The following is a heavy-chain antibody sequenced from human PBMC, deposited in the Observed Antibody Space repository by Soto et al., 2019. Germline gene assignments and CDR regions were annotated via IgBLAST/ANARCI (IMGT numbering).Heavy chain of an antibody. CDR1: GFTFDDYA. J-gene: IGHJ4*02. CDR3: AKVPYGDYHFDY. Sequence: EVQLVESGGGLVQPGRSLRLSCAASGFTFDDYAMHWVRQAPGKGLEGVSGISWNSGSIGYADSVKGRFTISRDNAKNSLYLQMNSLRAEDTALYYCAKVPYGDYHFDYWGQGTLVTVSS. V-gene: IGHV3-9*01. D-gene: IGHD4-17*01. CDR2: ISWNSGSI.